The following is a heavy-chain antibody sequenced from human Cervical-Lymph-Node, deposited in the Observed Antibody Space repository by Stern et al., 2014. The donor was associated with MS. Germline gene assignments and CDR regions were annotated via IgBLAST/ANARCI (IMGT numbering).Heavy chain of an antibody. Sequence: QVQLVESGPGLLRPSETLSLTCTVSGASITSYYWSWIRQPPGQGLEWMGYIYYSGTTNYNASLKGRVAISIDTSKTQFSLRLSSVTAADTAVYYCARATDLWGQGTLVTVSS. J-gene: IGHJ5*02. V-gene: IGHV4-59*01. CDR3: ARATDL. CDR2: IYYSGTT. CDR1: GASITSYY.